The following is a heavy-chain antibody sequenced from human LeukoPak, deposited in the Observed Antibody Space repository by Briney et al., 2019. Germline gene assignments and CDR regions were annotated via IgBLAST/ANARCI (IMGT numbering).Heavy chain of an antibody. Sequence: SETLSLTCAVYGGSFSGYYWSWIRQPPGKGLEWIGSIYYSGSTYYNPSLKSRVTISVDTSKNQFSLKLSSVTAADTAVYYCARQRDYGDYYFDYWGQGTLVTVSS. D-gene: IGHD4-17*01. CDR2: IYYSGST. J-gene: IGHJ4*02. CDR1: GGSFSGYY. CDR3: ARQRDYGDYYFDY. V-gene: IGHV4-34*01.